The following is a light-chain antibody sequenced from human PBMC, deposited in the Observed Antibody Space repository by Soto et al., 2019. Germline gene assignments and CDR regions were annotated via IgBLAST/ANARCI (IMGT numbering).Light chain of an antibody. J-gene: IGLJ1*01. Sequence: QSALTQPASVSGAPGQSITISCTGTSSDVGGYNYVSWYQQHPGKAPKLMIYDVSNRPSGVSNRFSGSKSGNTASLTISGLQAEAEADYYCSSYTSSSTGVFGTGTKVTVL. CDR1: SSDVGGYNY. V-gene: IGLV2-14*01. CDR2: DVS. CDR3: SSYTSSSTGV.